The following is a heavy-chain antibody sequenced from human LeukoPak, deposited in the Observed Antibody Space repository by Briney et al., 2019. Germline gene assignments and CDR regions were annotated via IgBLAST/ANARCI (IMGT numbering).Heavy chain of an antibody. CDR2: ISGSGGST. CDR3: AKDAYYYDSSGAFDY. D-gene: IGHD3-22*01. V-gene: IGHV3-23*01. J-gene: IGHJ4*02. Sequence: HTGGSLRLSCAASGFTFSSYAMSWVRQAPGKGLEWVSAISGSGGSTHYADSVKGRFTISRDNSKNTLYLQMNSLRAEDTAVYYCAKDAYYYDSSGAFDYWGQGTLVTVSS. CDR1: GFTFSSYA.